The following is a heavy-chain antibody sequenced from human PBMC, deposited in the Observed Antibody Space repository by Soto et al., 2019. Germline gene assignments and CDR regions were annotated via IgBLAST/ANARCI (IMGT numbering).Heavy chain of an antibody. D-gene: IGHD6-19*01. J-gene: IGHJ4*02. CDR3: ARRPYSSGPYYFDY. CDR2: INHSGST. CDR1: GGSFSGYY. V-gene: IGHV4-34*01. Sequence: SETLSLTCAVYGGSFSGYYWSWIRQPPGKGLEWIGEINHSGSTNYNPSLKSRVTISVDTSKNQFSLKLSSVTAADTAVYYCARRPYSSGPYYFDYWGQGTLVTVPS.